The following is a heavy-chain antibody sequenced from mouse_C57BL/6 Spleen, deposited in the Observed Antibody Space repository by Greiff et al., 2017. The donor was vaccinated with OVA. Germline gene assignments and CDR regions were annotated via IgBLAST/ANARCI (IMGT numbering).Heavy chain of an antibody. D-gene: IGHD2-1*01. CDR3: ARFYYGNPAWFAY. CDR2: INPNNGGT. V-gene: IGHV1-26*01. CDR1: GYTFTDYY. J-gene: IGHJ3*01. Sequence: VQLQQSGPELVKPGASVKISCKASGYTFTDYYMNWVKQSHGKSLEWIGDINPNNGGTSYNQKFKGKATLTVDKSSSTAYMELRSLTSEDSAVYYCARFYYGNPAWFAYWGQGTLVTVSA.